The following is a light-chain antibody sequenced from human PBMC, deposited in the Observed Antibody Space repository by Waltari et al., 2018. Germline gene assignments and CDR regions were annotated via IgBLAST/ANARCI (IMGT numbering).Light chain of an antibody. V-gene: IGKV3-11*01. J-gene: IGKJ4*01. Sequence: EIVLTQSPATLSLSPGERATLSCRASQSVSPYLGWDQQKPGQAPRLLIFDASRRATGFPARFSATGSGTDFTLTISSLEPEDFATYYCQQRSDWPLTFGGGTKVELK. CDR1: QSVSPY. CDR3: QQRSDWPLT. CDR2: DAS.